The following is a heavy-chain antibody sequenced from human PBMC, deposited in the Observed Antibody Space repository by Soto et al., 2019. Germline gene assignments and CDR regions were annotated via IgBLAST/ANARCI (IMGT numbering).Heavy chain of an antibody. J-gene: IGHJ4*02. Sequence: QVQLQESGPGLVNPSGTLSLTCAVSGDSISSSNWWSWVRQPPGKGLEWIGEIYHRGSTNYNPSLKSRVTISVDKSNNNFSLKLTSVTAADTAMYYCARGLYTFATFDYWGQGTLVSVSS. D-gene: IGHD4-4*01. CDR2: IYHRGST. CDR1: GDSISSSNW. CDR3: ARGLYTFATFDY. V-gene: IGHV4-4*02.